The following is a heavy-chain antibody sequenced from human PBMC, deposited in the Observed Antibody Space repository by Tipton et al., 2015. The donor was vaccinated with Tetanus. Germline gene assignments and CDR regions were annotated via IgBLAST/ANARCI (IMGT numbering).Heavy chain of an antibody. Sequence: SPRLSCAASGFTFKSYTMNWVRQAPGNGLEWVAAISGSRLTPYYADSVKGRFTISRDNSKNTLSLQLNSLRVDDTALYYCAKEALGVLNLWGKGTTVIVSS. CDR2: ISGSRLTP. D-gene: IGHD1-14*01. V-gene: IGHV3-23*01. J-gene: IGHJ6*04. CDR1: GFTFKSYT. CDR3: AKEALGVLNL.